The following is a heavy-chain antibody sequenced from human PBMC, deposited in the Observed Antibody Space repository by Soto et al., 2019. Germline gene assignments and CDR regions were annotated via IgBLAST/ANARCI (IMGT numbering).Heavy chain of an antibody. D-gene: IGHD1-26*01. CDR1: GGAISSYY. J-gene: IGHJ4*02. V-gene: IGHV4-59*08. Sequence: SEKLSLTCTVAGGAISSYYWRWIRQPPGKGLEWIGYIYYSGSTNYNPSLKSRVTISVDTSKNQFSLKLSSVTAADTAVYYCARQGSYSLRDWGQGTLVTVSS. CDR2: IYYSGST. CDR3: ARQGSYSLRD.